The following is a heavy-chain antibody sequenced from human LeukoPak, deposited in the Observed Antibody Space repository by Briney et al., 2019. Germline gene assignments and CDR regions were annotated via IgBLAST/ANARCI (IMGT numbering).Heavy chain of an antibody. D-gene: IGHD1-7*01. V-gene: IGHV4-39*01. J-gene: IGHJ2*01. CDR3: ARQELGYFDL. Sequence: SETLSLTCTVSGGSISSSGYYWGWIRQPPGKGLEWIGSIYYSGSTYYNPSLKSRVTISVDTSKNQFSLKLSSVTAADTAVYYCARQELGYFDLWGRGTLVTVSS. CDR1: GGSISSSGYY. CDR2: IYYSGST.